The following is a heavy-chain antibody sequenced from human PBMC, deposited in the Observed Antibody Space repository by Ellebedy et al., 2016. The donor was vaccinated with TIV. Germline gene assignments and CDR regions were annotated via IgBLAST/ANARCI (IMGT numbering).Heavy chain of an antibody. D-gene: IGHD2-21*01. Sequence: GESLKISXAASGFTFDRFGMHWVRQAPGKGLEWVAVISYDGRNAYYADSVKGRFTISRDNSKNTLYLQMNSLRAEDTAVYYCAKDRSVVVIAMGHDAFDIWGQGTMVTVSS. J-gene: IGHJ3*02. V-gene: IGHV3-30*18. CDR2: ISYDGRNA. CDR1: GFTFDRFG. CDR3: AKDRSVVVIAMGHDAFDI.